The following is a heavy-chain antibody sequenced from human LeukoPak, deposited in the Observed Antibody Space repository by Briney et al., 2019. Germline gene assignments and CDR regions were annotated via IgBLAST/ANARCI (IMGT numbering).Heavy chain of an antibody. CDR2: ISWNSGSV. V-gene: IGHV3-9*01. CDR1: GLRFDDYV. CDR3: ARGGGLDV. D-gene: IGHD3-16*01. J-gene: IGHJ6*02. Sequence: GGSLRLSCAASGLRFDDYVMHWVRQAPGKGPKWVSVISWNSGSVGYADSVKGRFTISRDNAKNSLYLQMSNLRAEDTAVYFCARGGGLDVWGQGATVTVSS.